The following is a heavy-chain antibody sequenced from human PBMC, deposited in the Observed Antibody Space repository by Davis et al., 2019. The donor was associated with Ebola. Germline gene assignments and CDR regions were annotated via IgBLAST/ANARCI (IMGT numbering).Heavy chain of an antibody. CDR3: AGNSVTTRLDYYGMDV. CDR2: INAGNGNT. Sequence: AASVKVSCKASGYTFTRFAIHWVRQAPGQRLEWMGWINAGNGNTIYSQNFRGRVTITRDTSASTVYMELSSLRSEDTAVYYCAGNSVTTRLDYYGMDVWGQGTTVTVSS. CDR1: GYTFTRFA. J-gene: IGHJ6*02. V-gene: IGHV1-3*01. D-gene: IGHD4-17*01.